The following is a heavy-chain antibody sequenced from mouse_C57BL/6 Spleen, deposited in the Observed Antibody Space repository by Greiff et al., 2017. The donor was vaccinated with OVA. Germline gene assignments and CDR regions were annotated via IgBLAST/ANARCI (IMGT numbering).Heavy chain of an antibody. CDR2: IWGVGSI. Sequence: VMLVESGPGLVAPSQSLSITCTVSGFSLTSYGVDWVRQSPGKGLEWLGVIWGVGSINYNSALKSRLSISKDNSKSQVFLKMNSLQTDDTAMYYCARRNWDVFDYWGQGTTLTVSS. CDR3: ARRNWDVFDY. D-gene: IGHD4-1*01. CDR1: GFSLTSYG. J-gene: IGHJ2*01. V-gene: IGHV2-6*01.